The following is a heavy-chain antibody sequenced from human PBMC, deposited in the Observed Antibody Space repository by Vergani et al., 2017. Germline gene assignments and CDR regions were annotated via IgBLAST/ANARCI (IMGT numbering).Heavy chain of an antibody. J-gene: IGHJ6*02. Sequence: QAQLVESGPGLVKPSETLSLTCTVSGGSFNTYYWSWIRQSPGKGLEWIGYIYSTGSTNYNPSLKSRVTILVDRSKSQLSLKLTSVTAGDTAVYFCARELSYYYGSGSDDYNPYYYEGMDVWGPGTTVTVSS. CDR2: IYSTGST. V-gene: IGHV4-59*12. D-gene: IGHD3-10*01. CDR1: GGSFNTYY. CDR3: ARELSYYYGSGSDDYNPYYYEGMDV.